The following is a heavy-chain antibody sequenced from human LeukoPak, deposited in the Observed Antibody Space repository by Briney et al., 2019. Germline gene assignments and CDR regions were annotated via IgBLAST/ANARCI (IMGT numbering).Heavy chain of an antibody. J-gene: IGHJ3*02. Sequence: GGSLRLSCAASGFTFSSYSMNWVRQAPGKGLEWVSSISSSSSYIYYADSVKGRFTISRDNAKNSLYLQMNSLRAEDTAVYYCAREQLDGYSSPCAFDIWGQGTMVTVSS. CDR3: AREQLDGYSSPCAFDI. D-gene: IGHD6-13*01. CDR2: ISSSSSYI. V-gene: IGHV3-21*01. CDR1: GFTFSSYS.